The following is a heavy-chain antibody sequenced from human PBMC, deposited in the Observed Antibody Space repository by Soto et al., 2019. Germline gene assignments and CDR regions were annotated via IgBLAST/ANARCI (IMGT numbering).Heavy chain of an antibody. J-gene: IGHJ6*02. CDR2: IYYSGST. V-gene: IGHV4-31*03. CDR3: AREGGYGDYVNYYYYGMDV. D-gene: IGHD4-17*01. CDR1: GGSISSGGYY. Sequence: SETLSLTCTVSGGSISSGGYYWSWIRQHPGKGLEWIGYIYYSGSTYYNPSLKSRVTISVDTSKNQFSLKLSSVTAADTAVYYCAREGGYGDYVNYYYYGMDVWGQGTTVTVSS.